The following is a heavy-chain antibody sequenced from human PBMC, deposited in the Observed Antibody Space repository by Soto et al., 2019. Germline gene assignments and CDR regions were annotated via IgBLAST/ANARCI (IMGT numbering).Heavy chain of an antibody. CDR3: ARELGEVYYDFWSGYYK. CDR1: GGSFSGYY. Sequence: SETLSLTCAVYGGSFSGYYWSWIRQPPGKGLEWIGEINHSGSTNYNPSLKSRVTISVDTSKNQFSLKLSSVTAADTAVYYCARELGEVYYDFWSGYYKWGQGTLVTVSS. V-gene: IGHV4-34*01. J-gene: IGHJ4*02. D-gene: IGHD3-3*01. CDR2: INHSGST.